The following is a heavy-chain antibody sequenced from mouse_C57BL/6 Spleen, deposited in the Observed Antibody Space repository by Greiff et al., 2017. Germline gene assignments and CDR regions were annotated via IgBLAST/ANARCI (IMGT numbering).Heavy chain of an antibody. V-gene: IGHV5-6*01. CDR2: ISSGGSYT. CDR1: GFTFRSYG. J-gene: IGHJ2*01. CDR3: ARTSQSHFDY. Sequence: EVMLVESGGDLVKPGGSLKLSCAASGFTFRSYGLSWVRQTPDKRLEWVATISSGGSYTYYPDSVKGRFTISRDNAKNTLYLQMSSLKSEDTAMYYCARTSQSHFDYWGQGTTLTVSS.